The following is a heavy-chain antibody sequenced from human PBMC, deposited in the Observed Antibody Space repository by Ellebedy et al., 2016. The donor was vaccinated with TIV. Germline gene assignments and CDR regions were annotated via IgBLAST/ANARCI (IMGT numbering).Heavy chain of an antibody. V-gene: IGHV4-31*03. CDR1: SASISSGGYY. D-gene: IGHD6-19*01. CDR2: VFHSEST. CDR3: ARARAVAGTFTLDY. J-gene: IGHJ4*02. Sequence: SETLSLXCTVSSASISSGGYYWSWIRQHPGKGLEWIGYVFHSESTHYNPSLRSRVTISVDTSNNQFSLKLSAVTAADTAVYYSARARAVAGTFTLDYWGQGTLVTVSS.